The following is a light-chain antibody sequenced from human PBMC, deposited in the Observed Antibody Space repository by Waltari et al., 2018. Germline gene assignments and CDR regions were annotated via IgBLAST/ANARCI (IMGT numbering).Light chain of an antibody. CDR1: QSVLYSSNNNNC. V-gene: IGKV4-1*01. CDR3: HHYYIPPLT. Sequence: DIVMTQSPDSLAVSLGERATINCKSSQSVLYSSNNNNCLAWYQRGPGQPPKLLIYSSSARESGVPDRFSGSGSETDFTLTISSLQAEDVAVYYCHHYYIPPLTFGQGTRLEIK. CDR2: SSS. J-gene: IGKJ5*01.